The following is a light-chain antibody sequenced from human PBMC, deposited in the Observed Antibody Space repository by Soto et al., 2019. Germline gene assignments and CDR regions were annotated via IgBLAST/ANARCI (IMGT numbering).Light chain of an antibody. Sequence: QSVLTQPASVSGSPGQSITISCTGTSSDVGGYNYVSWYQHHPGKAPKLIIYDVSNRPSGVSNRFSGSKSGNTASLTISGLQAEDEAAYYCSSYTGSSTPVVFGGGTKLTVL. V-gene: IGLV2-14*03. CDR3: SSYTGSSTPVV. CDR2: DVS. CDR1: SSDVGGYNY. J-gene: IGLJ2*01.